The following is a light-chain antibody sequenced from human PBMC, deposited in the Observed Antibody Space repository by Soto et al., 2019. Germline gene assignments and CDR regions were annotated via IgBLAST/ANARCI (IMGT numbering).Light chain of an antibody. CDR1: KLGDKY. CDR2: QDS. Sequence: SYELTQPPSVSVSPGQTASITCSGDKLGDKYACWYQQKPGQSPVLVIYQDSKRPSGIPERFPGSNSGNTATLTISGTQAMDDADYYCQAWDSSTAFFGTGTKLTVL. J-gene: IGLJ1*01. CDR3: QAWDSSTAF. V-gene: IGLV3-1*01.